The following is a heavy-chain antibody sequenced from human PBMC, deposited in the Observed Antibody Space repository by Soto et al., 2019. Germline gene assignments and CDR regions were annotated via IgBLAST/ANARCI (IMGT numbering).Heavy chain of an antibody. D-gene: IGHD3-22*01. V-gene: IGHV6-1*01. CDR3: AREVRRPFYDSSGYSSAFDI. CDR2: TYYRSKWYN. Sequence: SQTLSLTCAISGDSVSSNSAAWNWIRQSPSRGLEWLGRTYYRSKWYNDYAVSVKSRITINPDTSKNQFSLQLNSVTPEDTAVYYCAREVRRPFYDSSGYSSAFDIWGQGTMVTVSS. CDR1: GDSVSSNSAA. J-gene: IGHJ3*02.